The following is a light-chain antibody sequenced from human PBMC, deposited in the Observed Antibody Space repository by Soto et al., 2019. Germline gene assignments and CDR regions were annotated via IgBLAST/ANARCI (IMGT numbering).Light chain of an antibody. V-gene: IGLV2-8*01. J-gene: IGLJ1*01. CDR2: ELN. CDR3: SSYVGTTGCYF. Sequence: QSVLTQPPSASGSPGQSVTISCTGTSSDVGVYDYVSWYQQHPGKAPKLIIYELNKRHSGVPDRFSGSKSGNTASLTVSGLQAEDETDYYCSSYVGTTGCYFFGTWNKVTV. CDR1: SSDVGVYDY.